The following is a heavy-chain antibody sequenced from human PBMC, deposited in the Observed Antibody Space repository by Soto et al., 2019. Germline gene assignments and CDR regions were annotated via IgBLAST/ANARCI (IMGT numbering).Heavy chain of an antibody. CDR2: NIPIFGTA. J-gene: IGHJ6*02. D-gene: IGHD2-21*01. Sequence: SVKVSCKASGVTFSRYASSWVRQAPGQGLEWMGGNIPIFGTANSAQKFQGIVTITADESTSTAYMELSSLRSEDTAVYSCAEGFVVVISGEDYSYRMDVWAQGTPVTVSS. CDR1: GVTFSRYA. V-gene: IGHV1-69*13. CDR3: AEGFVVVISGEDYSYRMDV.